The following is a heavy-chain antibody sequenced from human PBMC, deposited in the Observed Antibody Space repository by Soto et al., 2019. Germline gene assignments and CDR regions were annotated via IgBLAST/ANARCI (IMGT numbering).Heavy chain of an antibody. CDR1: GFIFSSYA. J-gene: IGHJ4*02. Sequence: EVQLLEFGGGLVRPGGSLRLSCAASGFIFSSYAMHWVRQAPGKGLEWVSGISGHGGDIYYADSVKGRFTISRDTATSTRYLQMDSLRSDDTAVYYCAREDGGGPFDFCGQGTLVTVSS. D-gene: IGHD2-15*01. CDR2: ISGHGGDI. CDR3: AREDGGGPFDF. V-gene: IGHV3-23*01.